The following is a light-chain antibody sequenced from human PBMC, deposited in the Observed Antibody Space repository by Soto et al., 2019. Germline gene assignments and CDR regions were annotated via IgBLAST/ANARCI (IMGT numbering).Light chain of an antibody. Sequence: DIQMTQSPSTLSGSVGDRVTITCRASQSISSWLAWYQQKPGKAPKLLIYDASNLESGVPSRFSGSGSGTEITLTISNLQPDDFATYYCQQYENYWTFGQGTKVDIK. CDR1: QSISSW. CDR2: DAS. J-gene: IGKJ1*01. V-gene: IGKV1-5*01. CDR3: QQYENYWT.